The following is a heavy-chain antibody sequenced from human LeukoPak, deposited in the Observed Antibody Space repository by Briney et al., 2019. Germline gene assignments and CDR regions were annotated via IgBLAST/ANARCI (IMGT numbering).Heavy chain of an antibody. J-gene: IGHJ6*02. V-gene: IGHV3-23*01. Sequence: PGGSLRLSCAASGFTFSSYAMSWVRQAPGKGLEWVSAISGSGGSTYYADSVKGRFTISRDNSKNTLYLQMNSLRAEDTAVYYCAKSRAGTSSGRKNYYGMDVWGQGTTVTVSS. D-gene: IGHD3-10*01. CDR2: ISGSGGST. CDR1: GFTFSSYA. CDR3: AKSRAGTSSGRKNYYGMDV.